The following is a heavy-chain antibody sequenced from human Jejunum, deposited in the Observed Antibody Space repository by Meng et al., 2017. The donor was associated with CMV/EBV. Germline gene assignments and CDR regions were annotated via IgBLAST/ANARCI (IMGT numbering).Heavy chain of an antibody. D-gene: IGHD5-18*01. CDR3: AKPHYGGYSSGMDV. CDR2: VDRSGNT. Sequence: YGGFFGDFYWSWIRQSPGKGLEWLGEVDRSGNTNYNPSLKSRLTISVDTSKNQFSLKLNSVTAADTAIYYCAKPHYGGYSSGMDVWGQGNTVTVSS. V-gene: IGHV4-34*01. J-gene: IGHJ6*02. CDR1: GGFFGDFY.